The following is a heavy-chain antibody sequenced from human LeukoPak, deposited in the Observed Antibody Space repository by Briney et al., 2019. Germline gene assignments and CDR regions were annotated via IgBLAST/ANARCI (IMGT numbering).Heavy chain of an antibody. D-gene: IGHD4/OR15-4a*01. Sequence: PSETLSLTCAVYGGSFRGYYWSWIRQPPEKGLEWIGEIIHTGSTNYNPSLRSRVTMSVDTSNNQVSLNLSSVTAADTAVYYCARRVAAGAFASWGQGALVTVSS. CDR2: IIHTGST. CDR1: GGSFRGYY. CDR3: ARRVAAGAFAS. J-gene: IGHJ5*01. V-gene: IGHV4-34*12.